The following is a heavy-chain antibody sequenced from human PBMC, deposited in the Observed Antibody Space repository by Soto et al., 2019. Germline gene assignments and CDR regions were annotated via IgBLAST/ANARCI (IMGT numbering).Heavy chain of an antibody. CDR1: GYTFTSYG. J-gene: IGHJ6*02. CDR2: ISAYNGNT. D-gene: IGHD2-2*01. CDR3: AREGYCISTSCRHYDYYGMDV. V-gene: IGHV1-18*01. Sequence: QVQLVQSGAEVKKPGASVTVSCKASGYTFTSYGISWLRQAPGQGLEWMGWISAYNGNTNYAQKLQGRVTMTTDTPTSSAYMELRSLRSDGTAVYYCAREGYCISTSCRHYDYYGMDVWGPGTTVTVSS.